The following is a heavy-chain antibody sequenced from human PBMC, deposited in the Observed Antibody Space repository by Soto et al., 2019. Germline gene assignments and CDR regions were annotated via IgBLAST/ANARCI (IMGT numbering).Heavy chain of an antibody. CDR2: ISSSSTI. J-gene: IGHJ6*03. V-gene: IGHV3-48*01. CDR1: GFTFSSYS. Sequence: PGGSLRLSCAASGFTFSSYSMNWVRQAPGKGLEWVSYISSSSTIYYADSVKGRFTISRDNAKNSLYLQMNSLRAEDTAVYYCARSPYLFYYYYMDVWGKGTTVTVSS. CDR3: ARSPYLFYYYYMDV. D-gene: IGHD2-21*01.